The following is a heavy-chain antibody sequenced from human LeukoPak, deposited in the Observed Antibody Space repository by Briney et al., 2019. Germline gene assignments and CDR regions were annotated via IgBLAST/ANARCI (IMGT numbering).Heavy chain of an antibody. V-gene: IGHV1-46*01. CDR1: GYTFTSYY. CDR2: IDPSGGST. D-gene: IGHD3-10*01. J-gene: IGHJ4*02. Sequence: GASVKVSCKASGYTFTSYYMHWVRQAPGQGLEWMRVIDPSGGSTSYAQKFQGRVTMTRDTSISPAYMELSRLRSDDTAVYYCARHGLWFGELFDYWGQGTLVTVSS. CDR3: ARHGLWFGELFDY.